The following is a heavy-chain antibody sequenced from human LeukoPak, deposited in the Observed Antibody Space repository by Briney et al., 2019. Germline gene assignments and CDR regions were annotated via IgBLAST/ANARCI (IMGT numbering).Heavy chain of an antibody. J-gene: IGHJ2*01. CDR3: ARGQYYYDSSGYPREPFDL. V-gene: IGHV4-34*01. D-gene: IGHD3-22*01. Sequence: SETLSLTCAVYGGSFSGYYWSWIRQPPGKGLEWIGEINHSGSTNYNPSLKSRVTISVDTSKNQFSLKLSSVTAADTAVYYCARGQYYYDSSGYPREPFDLWGRGTLVTVSS. CDR2: INHSGST. CDR1: GGSFSGYY.